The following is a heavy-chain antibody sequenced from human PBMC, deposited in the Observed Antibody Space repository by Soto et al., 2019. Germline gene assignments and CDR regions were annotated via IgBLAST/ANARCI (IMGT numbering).Heavy chain of an antibody. CDR2: IHYSGTT. D-gene: IGHD6-13*01. Sequence: QVQLQESGPGLVKPSQTLSLTCTVSGDSNTGAAYYWSWIRQHPGKGLEWIGHIHYSGTTYYNPSLKSRVSFSVDTSKKQFSLRPTSVTAADTAVYYCARDFRQDQQLPGYYYYGMDVWGQGTTVTVSS. CDR1: GDSNTGAAYY. CDR3: ARDFRQDQQLPGYYYYGMDV. V-gene: IGHV4-31*03. J-gene: IGHJ6*02.